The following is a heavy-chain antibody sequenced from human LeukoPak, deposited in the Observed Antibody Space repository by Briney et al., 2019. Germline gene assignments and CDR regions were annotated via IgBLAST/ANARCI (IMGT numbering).Heavy chain of an antibody. V-gene: IGHV3-33*01. D-gene: IGHD3-16*01. Sequence: GGSLRLSCAASGFSFTSQGMHWVRQAPGKGLEWVAVIWHDGSTKYYTDSVKGRFTISRDNAKNSLYLQMNSLRAEDTAVYYCARDRFTGDYWGQGTLVTVSS. CDR3: ARDRFTGDY. CDR1: GFSFTSQG. J-gene: IGHJ4*02. CDR2: IWHDGSTK.